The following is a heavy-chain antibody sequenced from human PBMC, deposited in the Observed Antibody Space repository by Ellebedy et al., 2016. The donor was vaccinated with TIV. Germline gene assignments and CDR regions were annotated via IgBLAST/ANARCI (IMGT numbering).Heavy chain of an antibody. CDR1: GFTFSNYA. CDR2: IWYDGSNK. CDR3: AREGYSSAWFRAFDY. D-gene: IGHD6-19*01. V-gene: IGHV3-30*19. Sequence: GESLKISCVASGFTFSNYAMHWVRQAPGKGLEWVAVIWYDGSNKYYADSVKGRFTVSREKSKNTLFLAMNSLRPDDTALYYCAREGYSSAWFRAFDYWGQGTLLTVSS. J-gene: IGHJ4*02.